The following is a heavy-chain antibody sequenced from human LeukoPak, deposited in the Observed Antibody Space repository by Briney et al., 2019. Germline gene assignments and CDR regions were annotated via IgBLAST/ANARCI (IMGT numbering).Heavy chain of an antibody. D-gene: IGHD6-13*01. J-gene: IGHJ3*02. V-gene: IGHV1-2*02. CDR1: GYTFTDYY. CDR2: INPDSGAT. CDR3: ATGDSSSWFNDAFDI. Sequence: ASVKVSCKASGYTFTDYYIHWVRQAPGQGLEWMGWINPDSGATNYGQKFQGRVTMTRDTSISTAYMELSRLTSDDTAVYYCATGDSSSWFNDAFDIWGQGTMVTISS.